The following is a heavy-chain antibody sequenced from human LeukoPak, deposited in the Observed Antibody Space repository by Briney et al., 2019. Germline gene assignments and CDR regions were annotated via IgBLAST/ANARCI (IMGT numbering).Heavy chain of an antibody. CDR3: ASGTRSSGYYYFDY. CDR1: GFTLSSNY. D-gene: IGHD3-22*01. V-gene: IGHV3-53*01. CDR2: IYSADDT. Sequence: GGSLRLSRAASGFTLSSNYMSWVRQAPGKGLEWVSVIYSADDTKYSDSVRGRFTISRDNSKNTLYLQMNSLRAEDTAVYYCASGTRSSGYYYFDYWGQGTLVTVSS. J-gene: IGHJ4*02.